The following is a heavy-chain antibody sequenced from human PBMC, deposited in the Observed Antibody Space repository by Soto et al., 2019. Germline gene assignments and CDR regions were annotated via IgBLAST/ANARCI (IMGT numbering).Heavy chain of an antibody. CDR1: GGSISSGGYS. CDR2: IYHSGST. CDR3: ARGYDSSSPHFDY. J-gene: IGHJ4*02. D-gene: IGHD6-6*01. V-gene: IGHV4-30-2*01. Sequence: SETLSLTCAVSGGSISSGGYSWSWIRQPPGKGLEWIGYIYHSGSTYYNPSLKSRVTISVDRSKNQFSLKLSSVTVADTAVYYCARGYDSSSPHFDYWGQGTLVTVSS.